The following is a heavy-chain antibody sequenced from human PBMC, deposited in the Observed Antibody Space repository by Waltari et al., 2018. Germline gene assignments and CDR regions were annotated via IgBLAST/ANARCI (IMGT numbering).Heavy chain of an antibody. J-gene: IGHJ5*02. CDR2: MNPNSGNT. V-gene: IGHV1-8*01. Sequence: QVQLVQSGAEVKKPGASVKVSCKASGYTFTSYDINWVRQATGQGLEWMGWMNPNSGNTGYAQKFQGRVTMTRNTSISTAYMELSSLRSEDTAVYYCARGSYDSSGYYYYGFDPWGQGTLVTVSS. D-gene: IGHD3-22*01. CDR1: GYTFTSYD. CDR3: ARGSYDSSGYYYYGFDP.